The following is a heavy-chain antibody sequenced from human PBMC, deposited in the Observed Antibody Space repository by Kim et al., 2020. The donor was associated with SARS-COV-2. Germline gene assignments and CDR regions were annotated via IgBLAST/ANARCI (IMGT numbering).Heavy chain of an antibody. CDR1: GGSISSSSYY. V-gene: IGHV4-39*01. CDR3: AAVRNDALIDY. J-gene: IGHJ4*02. CDR2: IYYSGST. D-gene: IGHD3-16*02. Sequence: SETLSLTCTVSGGSISSSSYYWGWIRQPPGKGLEWIGSIYYSGSTYYNPSLKSRVTISVDTSKNQFSLKLSSVTAADTAVYYCAAVRNDALIDYWGQGTLVTVSS.